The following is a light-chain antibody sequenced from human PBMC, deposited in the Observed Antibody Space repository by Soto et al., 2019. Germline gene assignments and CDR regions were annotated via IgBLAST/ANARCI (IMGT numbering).Light chain of an antibody. J-gene: IGLJ1*01. CDR1: SSDVGGYNL. CDR3: YSYANSSYV. CDR2: EGI. Sequence: QSVLTQPASVSGSPGQSITISCTGTSSDVGGYNLVSWYQQHPGKAPKLMIYEGIKRPSGVSNRFYGSKSGNTASLTISGIQAEDEADYYCYSYANSSYVFGTGTKLTVL. V-gene: IGLV2-23*01.